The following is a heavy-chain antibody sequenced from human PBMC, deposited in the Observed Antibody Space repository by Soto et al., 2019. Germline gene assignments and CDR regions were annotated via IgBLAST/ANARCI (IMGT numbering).Heavy chain of an antibody. CDR3: AKEYASNWSASESSYGLHAMDL. CDR1: GFVFANYA. V-gene: IGHV3-23*01. J-gene: IGHJ3*01. Sequence: EEQLLQSGGGLVQPGGSLRLSCAASGFVFANYAMIWVRQVPGRGPEWVAGISSDTGNKFYLDSVKGRFTFSRDTATSTFHLSMYSQGVEDTAVYYCAKEYASNWSASESSYGLHAMDLWGQGTKVIVSS. CDR2: ISSDTGNK. D-gene: IGHD3-10*01.